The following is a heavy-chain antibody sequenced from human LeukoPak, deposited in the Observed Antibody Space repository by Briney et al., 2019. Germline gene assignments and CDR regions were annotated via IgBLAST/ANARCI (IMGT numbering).Heavy chain of an antibody. D-gene: IGHD2-2*01. CDR3: ARGFSSTLPYYFDY. Sequence: GASVKVSCKASGYTFTSYGISWVRQAPGQGLEWMGWINPNSGGTNYAQKFQGWVTMTRDTSISTAYMELSRLRSDDTAVYYCARGFSSTLPYYFDYWGQGTLVTVSS. CDR1: GYTFTSYG. J-gene: IGHJ4*02. V-gene: IGHV1-2*04. CDR2: INPNSGGT.